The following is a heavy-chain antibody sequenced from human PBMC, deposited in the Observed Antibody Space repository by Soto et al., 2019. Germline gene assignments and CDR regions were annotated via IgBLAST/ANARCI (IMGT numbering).Heavy chain of an antibody. CDR3: AKALLSGSSWQSYYYGMDV. V-gene: IGHV3-23*01. D-gene: IGHD6-13*01. J-gene: IGHJ6*02. Sequence: GGSLRLSCAASGFTFSSYAMSWVRQAPGKGLEWVSAISGSGGSTYYADSVKGRFTISRDNSKNTLYLQMNSLRAEDTAVYYCAKALLSGSSWQSYYYGMDVWGQGTTVTVSS. CDR1: GFTFSSYA. CDR2: ISGSGGST.